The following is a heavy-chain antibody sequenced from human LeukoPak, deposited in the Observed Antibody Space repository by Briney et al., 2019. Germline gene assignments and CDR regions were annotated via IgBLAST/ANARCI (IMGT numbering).Heavy chain of an antibody. CDR1: GYTFASYC. V-gene: IGHV1-18*01. D-gene: IGHD6-13*01. CDR3: ARLRSYSSSWYPYFDY. J-gene: IGHJ4*02. CDR2: ISPYNDDT. Sequence: ASVKVSCKVFGYTFASYCISWVRQAPGQGLEWMGWISPYNDDTNYAQKFQGRVTMSTDTSTSTAYMDLGSLRSDDTAVYYCARLRSYSSSWYPYFDYWGQGTLVTVSS.